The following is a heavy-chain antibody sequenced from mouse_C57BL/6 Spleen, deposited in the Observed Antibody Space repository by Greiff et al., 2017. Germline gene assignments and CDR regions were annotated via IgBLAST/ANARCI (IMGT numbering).Heavy chain of an antibody. CDR1: GYAFTNYL. V-gene: IGHV1-54*01. Sequence: QVQLQQSGAELVRPGTSVKVSCKASGYAFTNYLIEWVKQRPGQGLAWIGVINPGSGGTNYNEKFKGKATLTADKSSSTAYMQLSSLTSEDSAVYYCAREADYYGPFAYWGQGTLVTVSA. J-gene: IGHJ3*01. D-gene: IGHD1-2*01. CDR3: AREADYYGPFAY. CDR2: INPGSGGT.